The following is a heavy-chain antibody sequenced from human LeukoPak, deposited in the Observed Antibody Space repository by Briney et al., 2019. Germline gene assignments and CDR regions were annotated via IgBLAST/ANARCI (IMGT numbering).Heavy chain of an antibody. CDR3: ARDPNHDAFDI. Sequence: GGSLRLSCAASGFTFSSYAMHWVRQAPGKGLEWVSSISSSSSYIYYADSVKGRFTISRDNAKNSLYLQMNSLRAEDTAVYYCARDPNHDAFDIWGQGTMVTVSS. V-gene: IGHV3-21*01. D-gene: IGHD1-14*01. J-gene: IGHJ3*02. CDR2: ISSSSSYI. CDR1: GFTFSSYA.